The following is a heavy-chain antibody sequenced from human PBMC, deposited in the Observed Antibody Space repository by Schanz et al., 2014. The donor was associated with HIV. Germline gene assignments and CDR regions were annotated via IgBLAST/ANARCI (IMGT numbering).Heavy chain of an antibody. J-gene: IGHJ6*02. CDR3: AKDEYYYGSGSYIYFYYGMDV. CDR2: ISYDGSNK. V-gene: IGHV3-30*18. Sequence: QVQLVESGGGVVQPGRSLRLSCSASGFTFSSNGMHWVRQAPGKGLEWVAIISYDGSNKYYADSVKGRFTISRDNSRNTLYLEMNSLRADDTAVYYCAKDEYYYGSGSYIYFYYGMDVWGQGTTVTVSS. CDR1: GFTFSSNG. D-gene: IGHD3-10*01.